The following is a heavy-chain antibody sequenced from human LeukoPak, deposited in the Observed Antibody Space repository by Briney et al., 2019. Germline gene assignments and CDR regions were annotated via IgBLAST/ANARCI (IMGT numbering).Heavy chain of an antibody. CDR3: AKDLGVRYFDWLIPGSDY. V-gene: IGHV3-48*03. Sequence: GRSLRLSCAASGFTFSSYEMKWVRQAPGKGLEWVSYISTSGSITYYADSVKGRFTISRDNAKNSLYLQMNSLRAEDTAVYYCAKDLGVRYFDWLIPGSDYWGQGTLVTVSS. D-gene: IGHD3-9*01. J-gene: IGHJ4*02. CDR1: GFTFSSYE. CDR2: ISTSGSIT.